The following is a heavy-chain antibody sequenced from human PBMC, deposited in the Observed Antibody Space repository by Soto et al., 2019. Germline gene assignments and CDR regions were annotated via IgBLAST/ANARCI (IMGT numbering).Heavy chain of an antibody. V-gene: IGHV3-23*01. CDR2: ISGSGGST. D-gene: IGHD2-2*02. J-gene: IGHJ3*02. CDR3: AKDSRFKAEIPLDAFDI. CDR1: GFTFSSYA. Sequence: GGSLRLSCAASGFTFSSYAMSWVRQAPGKGLEWVSAISGSGGSTYYADSVKGRFTISRDNSKNTLYLQMNSLRAEDTAVYYCAKDSRFKAEIPLDAFDIWGQGTMVTVSS.